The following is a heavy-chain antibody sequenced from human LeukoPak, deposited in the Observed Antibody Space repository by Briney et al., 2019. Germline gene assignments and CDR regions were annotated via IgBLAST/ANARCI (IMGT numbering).Heavy chain of an antibody. V-gene: IGHV4-39*07. D-gene: IGHD3-10*01. Sequence: SETLSLTCTVSGGSISSSSYYWGWIRQPPGKGLEWIGSIYYSGSTYYNPSLKGRVAISVDTSKNQFSLKLSSVTAADTAVYYCARGNRVMGGYYGSGSPFDIWGQGTMVTVSS. CDR1: GGSISSSSYY. J-gene: IGHJ3*02. CDR3: ARGNRVMGGYYGSGSPFDI. CDR2: IYYSGST.